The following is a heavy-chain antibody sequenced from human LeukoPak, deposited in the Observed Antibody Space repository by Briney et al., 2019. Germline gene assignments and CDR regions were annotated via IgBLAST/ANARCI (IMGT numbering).Heavy chain of an antibody. D-gene: IGHD6-13*01. CDR1: GFSFDDYG. CDR3: ARTAIAAAAFYNWFDS. Sequence: PGGSLRLSCAASGFSFDDYGMSWVRQAPGKGLEWVSGIIWNGGKTDYADSVKGRFTISRDNARNSLYLQMNSLRAEDTAVYYCARTAIAAAAFYNWFDSWGQGTLVTVSS. V-gene: IGHV3-20*04. CDR2: IIWNGGKT. J-gene: IGHJ5*01.